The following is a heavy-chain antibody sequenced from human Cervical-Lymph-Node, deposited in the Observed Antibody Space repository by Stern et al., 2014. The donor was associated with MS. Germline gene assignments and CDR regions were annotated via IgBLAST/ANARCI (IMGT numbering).Heavy chain of an antibody. CDR1: GYSFTANW. Sequence: VQLGKSGAEVKKPGESLKISCKGSGYSFTANWIAWVRQMPGTGLEWMGFIYPGYSDTRYSPSFQGHVSISADKSISTAYLQWSSLKASDTAMYYCARDYGDYAFDYWGQGTLVTVSS. CDR2: IYPGYSDT. CDR3: ARDYGDYAFDY. D-gene: IGHD4-17*01. J-gene: IGHJ4*02. V-gene: IGHV5-51*01.